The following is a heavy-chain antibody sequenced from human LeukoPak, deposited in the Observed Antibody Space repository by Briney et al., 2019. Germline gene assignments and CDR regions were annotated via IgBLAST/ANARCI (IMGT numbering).Heavy chain of an antibody. CDR1: GGSFSGYY. Sequence: SETLSLTCAVYGGSFSGYYWSWIRQPPGKGLEWIGEINHSGSTNYNPSLKSRVTISVDTSKNQFSLKLSSVTAADTAVYYCARGGPGIAAAGAMGYWGQGTLVTVSS. D-gene: IGHD6-13*01. J-gene: IGHJ4*02. V-gene: IGHV4-34*01. CDR3: ARGGPGIAAAGAMGY. CDR2: INHSGST.